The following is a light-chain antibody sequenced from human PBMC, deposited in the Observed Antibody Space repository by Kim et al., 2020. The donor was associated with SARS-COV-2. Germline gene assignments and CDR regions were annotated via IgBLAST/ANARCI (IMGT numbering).Light chain of an antibody. CDR1: QSVSSN. CDR2: AAS. V-gene: IGKV3-15*01. CDR3: QQYNNWPPLT. Sequence: SPGERATLSCRASQSVSSNLAWYQKKPGQAPRLLIYAASTRATGIPARFSGSGSGTEFTLTISSLQSEDFAVYYCQQYNNWPPLTFGGGTKVDIK. J-gene: IGKJ4*01.